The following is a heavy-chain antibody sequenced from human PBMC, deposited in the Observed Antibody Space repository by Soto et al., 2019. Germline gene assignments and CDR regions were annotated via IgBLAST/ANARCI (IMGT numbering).Heavy chain of an antibody. CDR1: GGSVSSGSYY. CDR2: IYYSGST. CDR3: ARRCPVHVSDYYCYGMDV. D-gene: IGHD1-1*01. Sequence: SETLSLTCTVSGGSVSSGSYYWSWIRQPPGKGLEWIGYIYYSGSTNYNPSLKSRVTISVDTSKNQFSLKLSSVTAADTAVYYCARRCPVHVSDYYCYGMDVWGQGTTFTVSS. J-gene: IGHJ6*02. V-gene: IGHV4-61*01.